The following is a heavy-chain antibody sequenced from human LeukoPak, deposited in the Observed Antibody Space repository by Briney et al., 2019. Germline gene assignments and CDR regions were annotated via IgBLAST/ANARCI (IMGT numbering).Heavy chain of an antibody. Sequence: ASVKVSCKASGYTFTGYYIHWVRQAPGQGLEWMGRINCNGGGTSYAQKFQGRVTMTRDTSISTAYMELDRLTSDDTAVYYCARGGSLAVAPHQYYFDYWGQGTLVTVSS. V-gene: IGHV1-2*06. D-gene: IGHD6-19*01. CDR3: ARGGSLAVAPHQYYFDY. J-gene: IGHJ4*02. CDR2: INCNGGGT. CDR1: GYTFTGYY.